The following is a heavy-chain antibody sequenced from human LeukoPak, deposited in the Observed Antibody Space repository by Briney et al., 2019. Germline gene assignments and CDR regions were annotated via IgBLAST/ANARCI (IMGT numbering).Heavy chain of an antibody. J-gene: IGHJ4*02. D-gene: IGHD3-22*01. CDR2: ISSSSSYT. CDR3: ARQRIDNSGLDY. CDR1: GFSFSDYF. Sequence: GGSLRLSCAASGFSFSDYFMSWIRQAPGKGLEWVSYISSSSSYTNYADSVKGRFTISRDNAKNSLYLQMNSLRAEDTAVYYCARQRIDNSGLDYWGQGTLVTVSS. V-gene: IGHV3-11*06.